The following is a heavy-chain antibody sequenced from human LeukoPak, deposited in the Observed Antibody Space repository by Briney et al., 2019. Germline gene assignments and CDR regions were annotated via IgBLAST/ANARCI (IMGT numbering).Heavy chain of an antibody. CDR3: ARVQYYGSGSYYNWFDP. D-gene: IGHD3-10*01. CDR1: GFTLSSSW. V-gene: IGHV3-74*01. CDR2: INSDGSST. Sequence: GGSLRLSCAASGFTLSSSWMHWVRQAPGKGLVWVSRINSDGSSTTYADSVKSRFTISRDNAKNTLYLQMNSLRAEDTAVYYCARVQYYGSGSYYNWFDPWGQGTLVIVSS. J-gene: IGHJ5*02.